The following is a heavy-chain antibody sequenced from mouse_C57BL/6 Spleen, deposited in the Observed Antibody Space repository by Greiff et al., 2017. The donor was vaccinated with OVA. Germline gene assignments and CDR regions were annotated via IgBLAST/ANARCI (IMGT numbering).Heavy chain of an antibody. Sequence: QVQLQQSGAELVRPGASVTLSCKASGYTFTDYEMHWVKQTPVHGLEWIGAIDPETGGTAYNQKFKGKAILTADKSSSTAYMELRSLTSEDSAVYYCARRDYGSGYDYWGQGTTLTVSS. CDR2: IDPETGGT. J-gene: IGHJ2*01. D-gene: IGHD1-1*01. CDR3: ARRDYGSGYDY. CDR1: GYTFTDYE. V-gene: IGHV1-15*01.